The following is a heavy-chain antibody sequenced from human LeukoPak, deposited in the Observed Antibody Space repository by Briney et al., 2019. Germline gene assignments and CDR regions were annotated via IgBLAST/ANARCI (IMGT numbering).Heavy chain of an antibody. CDR1: GGSISSYY. CDR3: ARGSNWFDP. Sequence: SETLSLTCTVSGGSISSYYWSWIRQPPGKGLEWIGYIYYSGSTNYDPSLKSRVTISVDTSKNQFSLKLSSVTAADTAVYYCARGSNWFDPWGQGTLVTVSS. J-gene: IGHJ5*02. V-gene: IGHV4-59*08. CDR2: IYYSGST.